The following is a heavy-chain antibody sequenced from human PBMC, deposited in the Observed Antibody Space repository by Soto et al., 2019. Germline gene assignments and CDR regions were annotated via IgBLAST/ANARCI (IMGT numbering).Heavy chain of an antibody. V-gene: IGHV3-48*02. CDR2: ISSRSYTI. Sequence: ESGGGLVQPGGSLRLSCAASGFTFSTYSMNWVRQAPGKGLGWVSYISSRSYTIYYVDSVKGRFTISRDNAKNSLYLQMNSLRDEDTAVYYCARGGSSSDNGMDVWGQGNTVPVSS. CDR3: ARGGSSSDNGMDV. J-gene: IGHJ6*02. CDR1: GFTFSTYS. D-gene: IGHD6-6*01.